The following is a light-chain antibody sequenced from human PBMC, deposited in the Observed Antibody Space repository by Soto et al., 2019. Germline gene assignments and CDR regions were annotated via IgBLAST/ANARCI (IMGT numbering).Light chain of an antibody. Sequence: SVLTQPPSASGTPAQRVTISCSGSSSNIGSNTVNWYQQLPGTAPKLLIYSNNQRPSGVPDRFSGSKSGTSASLAISGLRSEDEADYYCAAWDDSLNGPIYVFGTGPKVTVL. CDR1: SSNIGSNT. J-gene: IGLJ1*01. CDR3: AAWDDSLNGPIYV. V-gene: IGLV1-44*01. CDR2: SNN.